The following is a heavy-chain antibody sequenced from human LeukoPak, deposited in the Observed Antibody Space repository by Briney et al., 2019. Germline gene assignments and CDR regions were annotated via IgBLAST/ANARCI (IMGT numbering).Heavy chain of an antibody. J-gene: IGHJ4*02. Sequence: SETLSLTCTVSGGSISSYYWSWIRQPPGKGLEWIGYIYYSGSTNYNPSLKSRVTISVDTSKNQFSLKLSSVTAADTAVYYCAGGAIFGVVIPHYFDYWGQGTLVTVSS. CDR3: AGGAIFGVVIPHYFDY. D-gene: IGHD3-3*01. CDR1: GGSISSYY. V-gene: IGHV4-59*01. CDR2: IYYSGST.